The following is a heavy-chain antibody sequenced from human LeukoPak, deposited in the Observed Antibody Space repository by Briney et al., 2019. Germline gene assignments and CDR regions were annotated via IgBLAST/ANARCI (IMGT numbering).Heavy chain of an antibody. V-gene: IGHV4-30-4*08. D-gene: IGHD2-2*01. CDR2: IYYSGST. J-gene: IGHJ5*02. Sequence: PSQTLSLTCTVSGGSISSGDYYWSWIRQPPGKGLEWIGYIYYSGSTYYNPSLKSRVTISVDTSKNQFSLKLSSVTAADTAVYHCAREARGQLLYWFDPWGQGTLVTVSS. CDR3: AREARGQLLYWFDP. CDR1: GGSISSGDYY.